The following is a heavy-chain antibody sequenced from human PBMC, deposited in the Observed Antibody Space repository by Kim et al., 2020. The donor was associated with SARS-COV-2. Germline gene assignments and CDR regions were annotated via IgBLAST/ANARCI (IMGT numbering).Heavy chain of an antibody. J-gene: IGHJ4*02. D-gene: IGHD2-2*01. Sequence: SVKVSCKASGGTFSSYAISWVRQAPGQGLEWMGRIIPILGIANYAQRFQGRVTITADKSTSTAYMELSSLRSEDTAVYYCARGLGYCSSTSCYLLSYWGQGTLVTVSS. CDR2: IIPILGIA. V-gene: IGHV1-69*04. CDR3: ARGLGYCSSTSCYLLSY. CDR1: GGTFSSYA.